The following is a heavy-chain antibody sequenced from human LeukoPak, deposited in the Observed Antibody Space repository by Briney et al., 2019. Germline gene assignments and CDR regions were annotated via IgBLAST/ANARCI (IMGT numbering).Heavy chain of an antibody. Sequence: ASVKVSCKASGYTFTGYYIHWVRQAPGQGLEWTGWINPNSGGTNYAQKFQGRVTMTRDTSISTAYMELSRLRSDDTAVYYCARSGRTMVRGVIGGNWFDPWGQGTLVTVSS. CDR1: GYTFTGYY. D-gene: IGHD3-10*01. CDR2: INPNSGGT. V-gene: IGHV1-2*02. J-gene: IGHJ5*02. CDR3: ARSGRTMVRGVIGGNWFDP.